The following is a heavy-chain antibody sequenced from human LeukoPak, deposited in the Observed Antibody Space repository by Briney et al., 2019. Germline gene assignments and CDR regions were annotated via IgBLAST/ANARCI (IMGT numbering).Heavy chain of an antibody. CDR1: GYTFTSYA. D-gene: IGHD6-13*01. CDR2: INTNTGNP. V-gene: IGHV7-4-1*02. J-gene: IGHJ3*02. Sequence: ASVKVSCKASGYTFTSYAMNWVRQAPGQGLEWMGWINTNTGNPTYAQGFTGRFVFSLDTSVSTAYLQISSLKAENTAVYYCARDWHSSSWYDAFDIWGQGTMVTVSS. CDR3: ARDWHSSSWYDAFDI.